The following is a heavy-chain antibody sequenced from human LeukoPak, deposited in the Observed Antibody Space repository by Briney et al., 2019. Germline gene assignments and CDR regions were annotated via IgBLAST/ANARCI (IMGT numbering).Heavy chain of an antibody. Sequence: GGSLRLSCEASGFTFSSYWMSWVRQAPGKGLEWVANIKQDGSEKYYVDSVKGRFTISRDNAKNSLYLQMNSLRAEDTAVYYCASILGDYGDHVDAFDIWGQGTMVTVSS. V-gene: IGHV3-7*01. CDR2: IKQDGSEK. CDR3: ASILGDYGDHVDAFDI. D-gene: IGHD4-17*01. CDR1: GFTFSSYW. J-gene: IGHJ3*02.